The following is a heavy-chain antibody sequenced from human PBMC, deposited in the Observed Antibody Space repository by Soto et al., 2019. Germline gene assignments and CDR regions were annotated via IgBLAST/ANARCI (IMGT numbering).Heavy chain of an antibody. CDR1: GGPISSYY. CDR3: ARGTPPYVEYDDD. J-gene: IGHJ4*02. CDR2: IYYSGST. Sequence: SETLSLTCTVSGGPISSYYWTWIRQPPGKGLEWIGSIYYSGSTNYNPPLKSRVTISVDTSKNQFSLKLSSVTAADTAVYYCARGTPPYVEYDDDWGQGTLVTVSS. D-gene: IGHD4-17*01. V-gene: IGHV4-59*01.